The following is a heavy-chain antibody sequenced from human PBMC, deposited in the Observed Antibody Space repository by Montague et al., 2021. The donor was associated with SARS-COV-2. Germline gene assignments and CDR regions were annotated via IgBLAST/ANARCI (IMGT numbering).Heavy chain of an antibody. CDR3: ARRAQWQLSWFFYL. V-gene: IGHV4-39*01. CDR1: GGSLLRDPYC. D-gene: IGHD6-19*01. CDR2: VDYGGQR. Sequence: SETLSLTCTVSGGSLLRDPYCWDWVREPPGKGLLCRTAVDYGGQRCCKPSHTTQVNISSDTSKNQFSLKVTSVTAADTAVYYCARRAQWQLSWFFYLSGRG. J-gene: IGHJ2*01.